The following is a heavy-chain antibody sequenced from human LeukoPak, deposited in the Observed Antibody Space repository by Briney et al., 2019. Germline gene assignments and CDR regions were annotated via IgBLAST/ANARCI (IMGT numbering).Heavy chain of an antibody. CDR3: ARDEYYYDSSGSY. Sequence: AGGSLRLSCAASGFTVSSSYMTWVRQAPGKGLEWVANIKQDGSEKYYVDSVKGRFTISRDNAKNSLYLQMNSLRAEDTAVYYCARDEYYYDSSGSYWGQGTLVTVSS. V-gene: IGHV3-7*01. CDR1: GFTVSSSY. D-gene: IGHD3-22*01. CDR2: IKQDGSEK. J-gene: IGHJ4*02.